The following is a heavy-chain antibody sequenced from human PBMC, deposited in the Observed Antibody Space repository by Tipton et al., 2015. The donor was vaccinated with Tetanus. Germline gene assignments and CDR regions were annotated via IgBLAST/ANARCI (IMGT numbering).Heavy chain of an antibody. CDR1: GGSISSGGHW. CDR3: ARSEQQLVRGYYYYYYMDV. Sequence: LVQPTQTLSLTCTVSGGSISSGGHWWSWIRQHPGEGLEWIGYIYYSGSTNYNPSLKSRVTISVDTSKNQFSLKLSSVTAADTAVYYCARSEQQLVRGYYYYYYMDVWGKGTTVTVSS. D-gene: IGHD6-13*01. V-gene: IGHV4-31*02. CDR2: IYYSGST. J-gene: IGHJ6*03.